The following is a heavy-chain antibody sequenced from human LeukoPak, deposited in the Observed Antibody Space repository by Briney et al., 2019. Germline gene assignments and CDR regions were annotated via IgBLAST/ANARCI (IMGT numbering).Heavy chain of an antibody. CDR3: ARDDYGDYGPLLGY. CDR2: INSDGSST. CDR1: GFTFSSYA. V-gene: IGHV3-74*01. D-gene: IGHD4-17*01. J-gene: IGHJ4*02. Sequence: PGGSLRLSCAASGFTFSSYAMHWVRQAPGKGLVWVSRINSDGSSTSYADSVKGRFTISRDNAKNTLYPQMNSLRAEDTAVYYCARDDYGDYGPLLGYWGQGTLVTVSS.